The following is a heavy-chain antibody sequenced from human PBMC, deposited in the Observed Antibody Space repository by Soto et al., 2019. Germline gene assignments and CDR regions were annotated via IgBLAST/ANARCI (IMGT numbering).Heavy chain of an antibody. CDR3: AREHRTDYYGSGSEYYFDY. CDR2: ICHSGST. CDR1: GYSISSGYY. D-gene: IGHD3-10*01. V-gene: IGHV4-38-2*02. J-gene: IGHJ4*02. Sequence: SETLSLTCAVSGYSISSGYYWGWIRQPPGKGLEWIGSICHSGSTYYNPSLKSRVTISVDTSKNQFSLKLSSVTAADTAVYYCAREHRTDYYGSGSEYYFDYWGQGTLVTVSS.